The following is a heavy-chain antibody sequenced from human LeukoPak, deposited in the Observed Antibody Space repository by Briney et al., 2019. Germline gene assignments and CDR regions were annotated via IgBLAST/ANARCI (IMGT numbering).Heavy chain of an antibody. CDR3: ARDRFGEGVDS. V-gene: IGHV1-3*01. D-gene: IGHD3-10*01. Sequence: VASVKVSCNASGYTFTNYAMHWVRQAPGQRLEWMGWINAGNGNTKYSQKFQGRVTITRDTSASTDYMELSSLRSEDPAVYYCARDRFGEGVDSWGQGTLVTVSS. J-gene: IGHJ4*02. CDR2: INAGNGNT. CDR1: GYTFTNYA.